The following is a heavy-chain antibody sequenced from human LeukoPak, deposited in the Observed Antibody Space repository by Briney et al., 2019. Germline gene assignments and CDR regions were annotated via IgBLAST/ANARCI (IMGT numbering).Heavy chain of an antibody. J-gene: IGHJ4*02. D-gene: IGHD5-12*01. CDR3: AKDSWATPGY. CDR1: EFTFSSSW. V-gene: IGHV3-30*02. CDR2: IRYDGSNK. Sequence: GGSLRLSCAASEFTFSSSWMSWVRQAPGKGLEWVAFIRYDGSNKYYADSVKGRFTISRDNSKNTLYLQMNSLRAEDTAVYYCAKDSWATPGYWGQGTLVTVSS.